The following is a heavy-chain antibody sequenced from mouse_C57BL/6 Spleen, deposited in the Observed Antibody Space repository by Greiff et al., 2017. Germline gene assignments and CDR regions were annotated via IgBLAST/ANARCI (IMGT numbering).Heavy chain of an antibody. CDR2: IWGGGST. CDR1: GFSLTSYG. D-gene: IGHD3-2*02. J-gene: IGHJ4*01. V-gene: IGHV2-9*01. CDR3: AKRGEQLRLQGAMDY. Sequence: VKLQESGPGLVAPSQRLSITCTVSGFSLTSYGVDWVRQPPGKGLEWLGVIWGGGSTNYNSALMSRLSISKDNSKSQVFLKMNSLQTDDTAMYYGAKRGEQLRLQGAMDYWGQGTSVTVSS.